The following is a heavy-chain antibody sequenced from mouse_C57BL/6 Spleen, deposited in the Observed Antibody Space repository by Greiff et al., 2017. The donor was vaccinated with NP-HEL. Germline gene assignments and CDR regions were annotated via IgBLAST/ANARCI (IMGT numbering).Heavy chain of an antibody. CDR1: GYTFTSYW. CDR2: IDPSDSYT. D-gene: IGHD1-1*01. Sequence: VQLQQPGAELVMPGASVKLSCKASGYTFTSYWMHWVKQRPGQGLEWIGEIDPSDSYTNYNQKFKGKSTLTVDKSSSTAYMQLSSLTSEDSAVYYCASNGVYYDAGLAYWGQGTLVTVSA. V-gene: IGHV1-69*01. J-gene: IGHJ3*01. CDR3: ASNGVYYDAGLAY.